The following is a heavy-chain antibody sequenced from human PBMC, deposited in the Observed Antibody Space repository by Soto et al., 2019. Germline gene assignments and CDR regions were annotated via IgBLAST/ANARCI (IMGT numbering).Heavy chain of an antibody. V-gene: IGHV3-23*01. Sequence: GGSLRLSCTASGFTFSSYAMSWVRQAPGKGLEWVSLISASGGGTYYADSVKGRFTISRDNSQNTLYLQMNSLRAEDTAVYYCAKHAAAAAPDSWGQGTQVTVSS. CDR1: GFTFSSYA. CDR3: AKHAAAAAPDS. J-gene: IGHJ4*02. CDR2: ISASGGGT. D-gene: IGHD6-13*01.